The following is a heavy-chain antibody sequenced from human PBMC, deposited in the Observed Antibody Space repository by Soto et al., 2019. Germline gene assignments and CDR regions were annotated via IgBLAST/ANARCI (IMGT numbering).Heavy chain of an antibody. V-gene: IGHV1-69*01. CDR1: GGTFSSYA. Sequence: QMQLVQSGAEVKKPGSSVKVSCKASGGTFSSYAISWVRQAPGQGLEWMGGIIPIFGTANYAQKFQGRVTITADESTSTDYMELSSLRSEDTAVYYCARTAAVAVLTAHVYWGQGTLVTVSS. D-gene: IGHD6-19*01. CDR2: IIPIFGTA. J-gene: IGHJ4*02. CDR3: ARTAAVAVLTAHVY.